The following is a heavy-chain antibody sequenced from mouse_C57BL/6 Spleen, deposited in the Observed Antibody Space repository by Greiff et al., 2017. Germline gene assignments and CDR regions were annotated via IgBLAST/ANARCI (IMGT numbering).Heavy chain of an antibody. CDR1: GFTFTDYY. CDR3: ARCPITTVVPDD. Sequence: DVQLQESGGGLVQPGGSLSLSCAASGFTFTDYYMSWVRQPPGKALEWLGFIRNKANGYTTEYSASVKGRFTISRDKSQSILYLQLNALRAEDSATYYCARCPITTVVPDDWGQGTTLTVSS. D-gene: IGHD1-1*01. J-gene: IGHJ2*01. V-gene: IGHV7-3*01. CDR2: IRNKANGYTT.